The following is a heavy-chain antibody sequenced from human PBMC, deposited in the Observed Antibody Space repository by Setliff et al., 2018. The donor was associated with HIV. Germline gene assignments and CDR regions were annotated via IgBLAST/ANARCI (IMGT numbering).Heavy chain of an antibody. CDR3: AREGGSSDSLDY. V-gene: IGHV3-30*19. Sequence: PGGSLRLSCAASGFTFSNYAMHWVRQAPGKGLEWVAVILSDGSDKYYTDSVKGRFTISRDNSKRTLYLQMNSLRDEDTAVYYCAREGGSSDSLDYWGLGTLVTVSS. CDR2: ILSDGSDK. D-gene: IGHD6-13*01. CDR1: GFTFSNYA. J-gene: IGHJ4*02.